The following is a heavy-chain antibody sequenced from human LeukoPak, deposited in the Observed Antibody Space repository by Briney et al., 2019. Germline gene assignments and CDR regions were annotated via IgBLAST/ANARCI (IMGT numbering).Heavy chain of an antibody. CDR1: GGSISSSSYY. CDR3: ARRRVVGAIDY. D-gene: IGHD1-26*01. CDR2: IYYSGST. V-gene: IGHV4-39*01. J-gene: IGHJ4*02. Sequence: SSETLSLTCTVSGGSISSSSYYWGWIRQPPGKGLEWIGSIYYSGSTYYNPSLKSRVTISVDTSKNQFSLKLSSVTAADTAVYYCARRRVVGAIDYWGQGTLVTVSS.